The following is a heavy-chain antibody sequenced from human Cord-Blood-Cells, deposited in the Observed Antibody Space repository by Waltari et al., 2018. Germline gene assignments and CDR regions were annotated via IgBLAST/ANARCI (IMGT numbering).Heavy chain of an antibody. CDR3: ARLWYFDY. Sequence: QLQLQASGPGLVKPSETPSLTFTVSVGSIRSSSYYWGGSRQPPGKGLEWLGSIDYSGSTYYNPSLKSRVTISVDTSKNQFSLKLSSVTAADTAVYYCARLWYFDYWGQGTLVTVSS. CDR2: IDYSGST. J-gene: IGHJ4*02. CDR1: VGSIRSSSYY. V-gene: IGHV4-39*01.